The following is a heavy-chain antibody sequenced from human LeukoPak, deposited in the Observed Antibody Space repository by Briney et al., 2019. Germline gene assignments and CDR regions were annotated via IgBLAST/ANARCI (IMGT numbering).Heavy chain of an antibody. D-gene: IGHD2-15*01. CDR2: ISAYNGNT. Sequence: ASVKVSCKASGYTFTSYGISWVRQAPGQGLEWMGWISAYNGNTNYAQKLQGRVTMTTDTSTSTAYMELRSLRSDDTAVYYCSFGRNLPAASGSLIVVDPYGMDVWGQGTTVTVSS. J-gene: IGHJ6*02. V-gene: IGHV1-18*01. CDR3: SFGRNLPAASGSLIVVDPYGMDV. CDR1: GYTFTSYG.